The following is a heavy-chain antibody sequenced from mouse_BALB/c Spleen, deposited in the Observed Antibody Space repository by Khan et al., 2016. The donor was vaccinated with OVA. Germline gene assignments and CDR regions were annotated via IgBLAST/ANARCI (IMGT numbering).Heavy chain of an antibody. CDR1: GSTFTNFY. J-gene: IGHJ4*01. CDR3: ARGDYYGTYAIDY. V-gene: IGHV1S56*01. Sequence: QVQLKQSGPELVKPGASVRISCKASGSTFTNFYIHWVKQRPGQGLEWIGWIYPGNVNTKYNENFKGKATMTADTSSSTAYMLLSSLTSEDSAVSSCARGDYYGTYAIDYWGQGSSVIVSS. CDR2: IYPGNVNT. D-gene: IGHD1-1*01.